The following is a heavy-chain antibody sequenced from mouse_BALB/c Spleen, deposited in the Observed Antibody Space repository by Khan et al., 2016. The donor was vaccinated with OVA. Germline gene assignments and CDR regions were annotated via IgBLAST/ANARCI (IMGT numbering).Heavy chain of an antibody. J-gene: IGHJ3*01. CDR3: TRLGATGWFAY. CDR2: IDPFNGST. V-gene: IGHV1S135*01. Sequence: VQLKQSGPELMKPGASVKISCKASGYSFTDYYIHWVKKSHGKSLEWIGYIDPFNGSTKFNQKFKGTATLNVDKSSSTAYMHLNSLTTEDSAVYYCTRLGATGWFAYWGQGTLVTVSA. D-gene: IGHD3-1*01. CDR1: GYSFTDYY.